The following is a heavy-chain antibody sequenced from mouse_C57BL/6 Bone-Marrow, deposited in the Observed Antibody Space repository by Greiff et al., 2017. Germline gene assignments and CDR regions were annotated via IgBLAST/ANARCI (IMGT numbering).Heavy chain of an antibody. V-gene: IGHV1-26*01. CDR3: ARGAHEDY. CDR2: INPKNGGT. D-gene: IGHD1-3*01. Sequence: VQLQQSGPELVKPGASVKISCKASGYTFTDYYMNWVKQSHGKSLEWIGDINPKNGGTSYNQKFKGKATLTVDKSSSTAYMELRSLTSEDSAVYYCARGAHEDYWGQGTTLTVSS. J-gene: IGHJ2*01. CDR1: GYTFTDYY.